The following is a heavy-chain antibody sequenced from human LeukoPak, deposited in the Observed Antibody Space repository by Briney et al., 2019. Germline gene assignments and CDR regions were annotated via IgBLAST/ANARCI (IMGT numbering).Heavy chain of an antibody. CDR1: GFTFSNYA. D-gene: IGHD3-10*01. CDR2: ISTSGITT. V-gene: IGHV3-23*01. Sequence: PGGSLRLSCAASGFTFSNYAMNWVRQAPGKGLEWVSTISTSGITTYYADSVNGRFTISRDNSKNILYLQMDSLRAEDTAIYFCAKDYGSGTYYAPSSSDYWGQGTLVTVSS. CDR3: AKDYGSGTYYAPSSSDY. J-gene: IGHJ4*02.